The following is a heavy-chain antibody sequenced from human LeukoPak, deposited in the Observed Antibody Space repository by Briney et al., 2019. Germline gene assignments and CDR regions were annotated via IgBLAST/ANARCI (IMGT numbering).Heavy chain of an antibody. CDR3: AKGGVVIRFIVVGFHKEAYYFDS. CDR1: GITLSNYG. CDR2: LSDSGGRT. Sequence: GGSLRLSCAVSGITLSNYGMSWVRQAPGKGREWVACLSDSGGRTIYADSENGRFTIYRDNPNRTLYLQMNSMRAEATAVYFCAKGGVVIRFIVVGFHKEAYYFDSWGQGALVTVSS. V-gene: IGHV3-23*01. J-gene: IGHJ4*02. D-gene: IGHD2-15*01.